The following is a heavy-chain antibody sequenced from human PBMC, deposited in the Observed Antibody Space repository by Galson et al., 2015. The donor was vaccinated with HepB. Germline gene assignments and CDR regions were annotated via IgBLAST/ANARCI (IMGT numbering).Heavy chain of an antibody. CDR2: INTNTGNP. Sequence: SVKVSCKASGYTFTSYAMNWVRQAPGQGLEWMGWINTNTGNPTYAQGFTGRFVFSLDTSVSTAYLQISSLKAEDTAVYYCARAQYSGYDEYYYYMDVWGKGTTVTVSS. CDR3: ARAQYSGYDEYYYYMDV. CDR1: GYTFTSYA. D-gene: IGHD5-12*01. V-gene: IGHV7-4-1*02. J-gene: IGHJ6*03.